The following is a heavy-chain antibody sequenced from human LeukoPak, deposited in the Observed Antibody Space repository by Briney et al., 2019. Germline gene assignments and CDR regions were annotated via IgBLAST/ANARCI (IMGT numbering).Heavy chain of an antibody. D-gene: IGHD3-10*01. CDR3: TRSGLTYGSGSFYTRDY. Sequence: GGSLRLSCAASGFTFSSYWMHWVRQAPGKGLMWVSRINSDGNNTSYADSVKGRFTIPRDNAKNTVYLQMNSLRAEDTAVYYCTRSGLTYGSGSFYTRDYWGQGTLVTVSS. CDR2: INSDGNNT. V-gene: IGHV3-74*01. CDR1: GFTFSSYW. J-gene: IGHJ4*02.